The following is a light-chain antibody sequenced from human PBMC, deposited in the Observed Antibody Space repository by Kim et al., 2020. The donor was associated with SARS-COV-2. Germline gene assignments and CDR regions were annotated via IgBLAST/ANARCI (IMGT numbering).Light chain of an antibody. V-gene: IGKV3-20*01. J-gene: IGKJ1*01. CDR2: SAS. Sequence: EVGLTQSPGTLSLSPGESATLSCRASQAVSSSYLAWYQQKPGQAPKLLIYSASSRATGIPDRFSGSGSGTDFTLTISSLETEDFAVYYCQQYDSSRGTFGQGTKVDIK. CDR1: QAVSSSY. CDR3: QQYDSSRGT.